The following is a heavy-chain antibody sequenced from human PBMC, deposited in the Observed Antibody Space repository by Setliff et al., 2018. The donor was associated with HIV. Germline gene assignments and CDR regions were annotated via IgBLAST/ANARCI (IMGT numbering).Heavy chain of an antibody. CDR1: GYDFSSYS. CDR2: ISGLTGEV. Sequence: GASVKVSCKASGYDFSSYSMMWVRQTPGQGLEWLGWISGLTGEVRLAKEFQGRVTLTTSAYTAYMELKSLRSEDRGVYYCARGGLGFLDWCLPDSWGQGTLVTVS. J-gene: IGHJ4*02. D-gene: IGHD2-21*02. CDR3: ARGGLGFLDWCLPDS. V-gene: IGHV1-18*04.